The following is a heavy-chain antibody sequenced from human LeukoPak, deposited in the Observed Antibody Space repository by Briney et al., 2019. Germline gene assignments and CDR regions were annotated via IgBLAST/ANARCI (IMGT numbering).Heavy chain of an antibody. V-gene: IGHV1-24*01. J-gene: IGHJ5*02. CDR3: ATPPITIFGVVRGGWFDP. Sequence: SVKVSCKVSGYTLTELSMHWVRQAPGKGLEWMGGFDPEEGETIYAQKFKGRVTMTEDTSTGTAYMELSSLRSEDTAVYYCATPPITIFGVVRGGWFDPWGQGTLVTVSS. CDR2: FDPEEGET. CDR1: GYTLTELS. D-gene: IGHD3-3*01.